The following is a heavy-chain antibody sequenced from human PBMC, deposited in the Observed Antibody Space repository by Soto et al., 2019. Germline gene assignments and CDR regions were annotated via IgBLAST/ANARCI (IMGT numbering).Heavy chain of an antibody. CDR1: GGTLNSYT. CDR2: IIPVLGVA. CDR3: ARSSVAAAGTLGN. Sequence: QVQLVQSGAEVKKPGSSVKVSCKASGGTLNSYTINWVRQAPGHGPEWLGRIIPVLGVANYAQTFQGRVKIPADKSTSTVYMDLTSLRSEDTAVYYCARSSVAAAGTLGNWGPGTLVTVSS. J-gene: IGHJ4*02. D-gene: IGHD6-13*01. V-gene: IGHV1-69*02.